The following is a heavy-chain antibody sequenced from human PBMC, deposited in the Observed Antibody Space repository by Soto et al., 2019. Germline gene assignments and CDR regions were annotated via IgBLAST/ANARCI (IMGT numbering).Heavy chain of an antibody. CDR1: GYSFASYW. Sequence: SLKISCKGSGYSFASYWISWVRQMPGKGLEWMGRIDPSDSYTNYSPSFQGHVTISADKSISTAYLQWSSLKASDTAMYYCARRLVRGVHYYYYYGMDVWGQGTTVTVSS. CDR3: ARRLVRGVHYYYYYGMDV. CDR2: IDPSDSYT. D-gene: IGHD3-10*01. V-gene: IGHV5-10-1*01. J-gene: IGHJ6*02.